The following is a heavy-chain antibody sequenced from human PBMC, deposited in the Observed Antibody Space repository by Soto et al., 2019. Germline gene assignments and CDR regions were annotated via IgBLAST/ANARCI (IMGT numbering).Heavy chain of an antibody. Sequence: PSETLSLTCTVSGGSISSGGYYWSWIRQHPGKGLEWIGYIYYSGSTYYNPSLKSRVTISVDTSKNQFSLKLSSVTAADTAAYYCARWALAAGYCSGGSCYGNFFSRDGFDYWGQGTLVTVSS. CDR3: ARWALAAGYCSGGSCYGNFFSRDGFDY. V-gene: IGHV4-31*03. CDR2: IYYSGST. CDR1: GGSISSGGYY. J-gene: IGHJ4*02. D-gene: IGHD2-15*01.